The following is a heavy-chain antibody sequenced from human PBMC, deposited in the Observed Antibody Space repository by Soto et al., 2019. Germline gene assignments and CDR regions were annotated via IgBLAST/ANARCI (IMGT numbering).Heavy chain of an antibody. CDR1: GGSISSGGYY. V-gene: IGHV4-31*03. CDR2: IHYSGST. D-gene: IGHD3-22*01. CDR3: ARVAQYYDSSGYPGSLDY. Sequence: QVQLQESGPGLVKPSQTLSLTCTVSGGSISSGGYYWSWIRQHPGKGLEWIGYIHYSGSTYYNPSLKSRITISLDTSKNQFSLTLSSVTAADTAVYYCARVAQYYDSSGYPGSLDYWGQGTLVTVSS. J-gene: IGHJ4*02.